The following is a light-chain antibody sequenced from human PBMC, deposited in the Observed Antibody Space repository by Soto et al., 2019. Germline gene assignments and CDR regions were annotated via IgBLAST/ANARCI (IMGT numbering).Light chain of an antibody. CDR2: GAS. CDR1: QSVSSSD. Sequence: EIVLTQSPGTLSLSPGERATVSCRASQSVSSSDLAWYQQKPGQAPRLLIYGASSRATGIPDRFSGSGSGTDFTLTISRLEPEDFAVYYCQQYGSSPFAFGGGTKEEIK. CDR3: QQYGSSPFA. J-gene: IGKJ4*01. V-gene: IGKV3-20*01.